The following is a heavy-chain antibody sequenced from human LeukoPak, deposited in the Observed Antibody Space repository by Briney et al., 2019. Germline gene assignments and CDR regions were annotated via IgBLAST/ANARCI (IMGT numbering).Heavy chain of an antibody. D-gene: IGHD3-22*01. CDR2: MNPNSGNT. Sequence: ASVKVSCKASGYTFTGHYIHWVRQATGQGLEWMGWMNPNSGNTGYAQKFQGRVTMTRNTSISTAYMELSSLRAEDTAAYYCARAANYYDSSGYGIWGQGTMVTVSS. V-gene: IGHV1-8*02. CDR3: ARAANYYDSSGYGI. J-gene: IGHJ3*02. CDR1: GYTFTGHY.